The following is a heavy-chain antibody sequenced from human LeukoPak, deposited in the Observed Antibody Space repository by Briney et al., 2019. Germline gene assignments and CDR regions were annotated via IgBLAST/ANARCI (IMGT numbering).Heavy chain of an antibody. CDR1: GGSISNLY. V-gene: IGHV4-4*07. D-gene: IGHD3-10*01. CDR2: IYVSGRI. Sequence: PSETLSLTCSVSGGSISNLYLSWIRQPAGKGLEWIGRIYVSGRIDYNPSLRSRVTMSVDTSKNQLSLRVRSVTAADTGVYYCARDPGTLLRGSRRGYDGNYYYMDVWGKGTTVTISS. CDR3: ARDPGTLLRGSRRGYDGNYYYMDV. J-gene: IGHJ6*03.